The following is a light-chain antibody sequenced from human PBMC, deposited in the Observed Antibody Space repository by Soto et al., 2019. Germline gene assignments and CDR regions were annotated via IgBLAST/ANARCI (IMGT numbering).Light chain of an antibody. CDR1: SSDVGGYDY. Sequence: QSAMTQPPSASGSPGQSVTISCTGTSSDVGGYDYVSWYQQHPGKAPKLMIYEVTIRPSGVSDRFSGSKSGNTASLTVSGLQAEDEADYYCCSYAGTFYVFGTGTKVTV. V-gene: IGLV2-8*01. CDR2: EVT. J-gene: IGLJ1*01. CDR3: CSYAGTFYV.